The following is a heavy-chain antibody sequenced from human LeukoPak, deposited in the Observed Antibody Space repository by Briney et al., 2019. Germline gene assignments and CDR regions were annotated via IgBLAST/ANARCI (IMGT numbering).Heavy chain of an antibody. J-gene: IGHJ4*02. D-gene: IGHD3-22*01. CDR1: GGSLSTYH. CDR3: ARDQYYYDSSGYLTFDY. V-gene: IGHV4-4*07. Sequence: ASETLSLTCSVSGGSLSTYHWTWIRQPAGKGLQWIGRIYATGTTNSDPSLESRVTMSVDTSKNQFSLKLSSVTAADTAVYYCARDQYYYDSSGYLTFDYWGQGTLVTVSS. CDR2: IYATGTT.